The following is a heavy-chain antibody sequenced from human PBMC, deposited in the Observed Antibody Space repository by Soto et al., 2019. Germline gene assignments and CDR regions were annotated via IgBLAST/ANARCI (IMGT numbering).Heavy chain of an antibody. J-gene: IGHJ4*02. CDR3: AKSPSQEARFVLLLFDY. Sequence: PGGSLRLSCAASGFTFSSYAMSWVRQAPGKGLEWVSAISGSGGSTYYADSVKGRFTISRDNSKNTLYLQMNSLRAEDTAVYYCAKSPSQEARFVLLLFDYWGQGTLVTVSS. CDR1: GFTFSSYA. CDR2: ISGSGGST. D-gene: IGHD2-15*01. V-gene: IGHV3-23*01.